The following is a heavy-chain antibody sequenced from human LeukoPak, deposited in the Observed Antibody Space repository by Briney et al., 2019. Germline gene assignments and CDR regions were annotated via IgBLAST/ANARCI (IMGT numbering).Heavy chain of an antibody. D-gene: IGHD3-10*01. V-gene: IGHV3-48*03. Sequence: GGSLRLSCAASGFTSSSYEMNWVRQAPGKGLEWVSYISSSGSTIYYADSVKGRFTISRDNAKNSLYLQMNSLRAEDTAVYYCARAAELLWFGELPHLDYWGQGTLVTVSS. J-gene: IGHJ4*02. CDR1: GFTSSSYE. CDR2: ISSSGSTI. CDR3: ARAAELLWFGELPHLDY.